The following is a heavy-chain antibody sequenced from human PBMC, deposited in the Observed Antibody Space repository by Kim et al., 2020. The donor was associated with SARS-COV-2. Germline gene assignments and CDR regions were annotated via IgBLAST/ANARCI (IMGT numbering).Heavy chain of an antibody. CDR3: ARDSASTSSRSSGWSSYYYYGMDV. J-gene: IGHJ6*02. Sequence: SVKVSCKASGGTFSSYAISWVRQAPGQGLEWMGGIIPIFGTANYAQKFQGRVTITADESTSTAYMELSSLRSEDTAVYYCARDSASTSSRSSGWSSYYYYGMDVWGQGTTVTVSS. CDR1: GGTFSSYA. D-gene: IGHD6-19*01. CDR2: IIPIFGTA. V-gene: IGHV1-69*13.